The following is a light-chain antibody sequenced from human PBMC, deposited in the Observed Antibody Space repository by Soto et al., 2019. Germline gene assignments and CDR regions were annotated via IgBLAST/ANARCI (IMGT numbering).Light chain of an antibody. J-gene: IGKJ4*01. V-gene: IGKV3-20*01. Sequence: EIVLTQSRGTLSLSPGARATLSCRASQSVASSFIAWFQQKPGQPPRLLIYTASSRAPGIPDRFTASGSGTDFTLTISSLEPEDFAVYYCHKYGPSPLTFGGGTKVKI. CDR3: HKYGPSPLT. CDR1: QSVASSF. CDR2: TAS.